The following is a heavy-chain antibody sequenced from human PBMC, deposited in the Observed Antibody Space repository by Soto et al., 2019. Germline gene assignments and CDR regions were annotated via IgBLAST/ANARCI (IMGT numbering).Heavy chain of an antibody. CDR3: VREKYNGYAED. CDR2: IYYSGST. CDR1: GGSISSDEYF. D-gene: IGHD5-12*01. Sequence: QVQLQESGPGLVKPSQTLSLTCTVSGGSISSDEYFWSWIRQPPGKGLECIGYIYYSGSTYSNPSLKSRVSMSVDMSTKQFSLKLTSVTAADTAVYYCVREKYNGYAEDWGQGTLVTVSS. V-gene: IGHV4-30-4*01. J-gene: IGHJ4*02.